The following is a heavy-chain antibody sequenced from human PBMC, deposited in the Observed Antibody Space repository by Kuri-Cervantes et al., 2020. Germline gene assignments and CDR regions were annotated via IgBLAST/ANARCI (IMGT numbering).Heavy chain of an antibody. J-gene: IGHJ6*02. CDR3: TTGASLSASSSWYQRVPYYYGMDV. Sequence: GGSLRLSCAASGFTFSNAWMSWVRQAPGKGPEWVGRIKSKTDGGTTDYAAPVKGRFTISRDDSKNTLYLQMNSLKTEDTAVYYCTTGASLSASSSWYQRVPYYYGMDVWGQGTTVTVSS. D-gene: IGHD6-13*01. V-gene: IGHV3-15*01. CDR2: IKSKTDGGTT. CDR1: GFTFSNAW.